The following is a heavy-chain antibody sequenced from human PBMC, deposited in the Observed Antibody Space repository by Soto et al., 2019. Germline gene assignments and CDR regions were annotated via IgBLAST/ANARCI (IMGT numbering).Heavy chain of an antibody. V-gene: IGHV3-15*07. J-gene: IGHJ4*02. Sequence: GSLRLSFAASSFTFSNAWMNWVLRAPGKWLEWVGRIKSKTDGGTTDYAAPVKGRFTISRDDSKNTLYLQMNSLKTEDTAVYYCTTDHRAAAGNWGQGTLVTVSS. D-gene: IGHD6-13*01. CDR2: IKSKTDGGTT. CDR1: SFTFSNAW. CDR3: TTDHRAAAGN.